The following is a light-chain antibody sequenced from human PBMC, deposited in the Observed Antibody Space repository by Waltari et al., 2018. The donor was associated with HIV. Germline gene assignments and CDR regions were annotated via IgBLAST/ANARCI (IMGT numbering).Light chain of an antibody. CDR3: AAWDDSLNAWV. CDR2: SNN. CDR1: SSNIGSNT. Sequence: QSVLTQPPSASGTPGQRVHISCSGSSSNIGSNTVTWYQQLPGTAPKLLIYSNNQRPSGVPDRFSGSKSGTSASLAISGLQSEDEADYYCAAWDDSLNAWVFGGGTKLTVL. V-gene: IGLV1-44*01. J-gene: IGLJ3*02.